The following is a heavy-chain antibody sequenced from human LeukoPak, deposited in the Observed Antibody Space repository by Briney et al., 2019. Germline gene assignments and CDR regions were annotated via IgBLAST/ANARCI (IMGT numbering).Heavy chain of an antibody. J-gene: IGHJ4*02. CDR2: INHSGST. D-gene: IGHD2-2*01. Sequence: ASETLSLTCAVYGGSFSGYYWSRIRQPPGKGLEWIGEINHSGSTNYNPSLKSRVTISVDTSKNQSSLKLSSVTAADTAVYYCARKYCSSTSCYWGWDYWGQGTLVTVSS. CDR1: GGSFSGYY. V-gene: IGHV4-34*01. CDR3: ARKYCSSTSCYWGWDY.